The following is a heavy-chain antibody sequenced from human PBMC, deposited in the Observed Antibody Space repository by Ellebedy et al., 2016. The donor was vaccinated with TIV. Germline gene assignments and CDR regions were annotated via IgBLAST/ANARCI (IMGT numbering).Heavy chain of an antibody. J-gene: IGHJ6*02. Sequence: ASVKVSCKASGYTFTGSYMHWMRQAPGQGLEWMGWIEPNSGGTNYAQNFQGRVTMTRDTSISTAYMELSSLRSDDTAMYYCAREFYDSSAGLYGMDVWGQGTTVTVSS. CDR2: IEPNSGGT. D-gene: IGHD3-22*01. V-gene: IGHV1-2*02. CDR3: AREFYDSSAGLYGMDV. CDR1: GYTFTGSY.